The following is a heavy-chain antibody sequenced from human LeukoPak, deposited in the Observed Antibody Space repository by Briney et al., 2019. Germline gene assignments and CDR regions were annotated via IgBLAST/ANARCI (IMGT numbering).Heavy chain of an antibody. D-gene: IGHD3-16*01. CDR3: ARDEDGRSSNYVFDY. J-gene: IGHJ4*02. CDR1: GFTFSSCG. CDR2: ISKDGSQR. V-gene: IGHV3-30*03. Sequence: GGSLRLSCAASGFTFSSCGMSWVRQAPGKGLEWVAVISKDGSQRYYADSVRGRFTISRDNSKNTVYLQMTTLRVEDTAVYYCARDEDGRSSNYVFDYWGQGTLVTVSS.